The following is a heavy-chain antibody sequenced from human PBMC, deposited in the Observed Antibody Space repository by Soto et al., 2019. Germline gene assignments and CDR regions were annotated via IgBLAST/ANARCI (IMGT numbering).Heavy chain of an antibody. J-gene: IGHJ4*02. D-gene: IGHD5-12*01. CDR2: IKQDGSEK. V-gene: IGHV3-7*05. Sequence: GGSLRLSCAASGFTFSSYWMSWVRQAPGKGLEWVANIKQDGSEKYYVDSVKGRFTISRDNAKNSLYLQMNSLRAEDTAVYYCARVYRGYSGYDLLYYFDYWGQGTLVTVSS. CDR1: GFTFSSYW. CDR3: ARVYRGYSGYDLLYYFDY.